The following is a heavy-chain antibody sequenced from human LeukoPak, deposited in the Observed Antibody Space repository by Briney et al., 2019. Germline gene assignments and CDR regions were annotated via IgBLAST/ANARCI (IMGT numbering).Heavy chain of an antibody. V-gene: IGHV4-59*01. CDR3: ARSGYSYGLVDY. CDR2: IYYSGDT. D-gene: IGHD5-18*01. J-gene: IGHJ4*02. Sequence: SETLSLTCTVSGGSISSDYWSWIRQPPGKGLEWIGYIYYSGDTNYNPSLKSRVTISVDTSKNQFSLKLSSVTAADTAVYYCARSGYSYGLVDYWGQGILVTVSS. CDR1: GGSISSDY.